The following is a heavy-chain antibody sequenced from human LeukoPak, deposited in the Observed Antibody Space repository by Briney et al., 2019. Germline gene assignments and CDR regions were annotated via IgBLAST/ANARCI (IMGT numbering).Heavy chain of an antibody. CDR3: ARSGYSGRYPAYFDY. CDR2: ISSNGGST. J-gene: IGHJ4*02. Sequence: GGSLRLSCSASGFTFSSYAMHWVRQAPGKGLEYVSAISSNGGSTYYADSVRGRFTISRDNSKNTLYLQMNSLRAEDTAVYYCARSGYSGRYPAYFDYWGQGTLVTVSS. D-gene: IGHD1-26*01. V-gene: IGHV3-64*04. CDR1: GFTFSSYA.